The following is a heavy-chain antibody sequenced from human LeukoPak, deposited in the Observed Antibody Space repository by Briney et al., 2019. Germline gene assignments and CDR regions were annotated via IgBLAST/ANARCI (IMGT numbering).Heavy chain of an antibody. Sequence: SETLSLTCTVSGGSISSYYWSWIRQPAGKGLEWIGRIYTSGSTNYNPSLKSRVTMSVDTSKNQFSLKLSSVTAADTAVYYCARVGDYYDSSGYQSAFDYWGQGTLVTVS. CDR1: GGSISSYY. CDR2: IYTSGST. CDR3: ARVGDYYDSSGYQSAFDY. D-gene: IGHD3-22*01. J-gene: IGHJ4*02. V-gene: IGHV4-4*07.